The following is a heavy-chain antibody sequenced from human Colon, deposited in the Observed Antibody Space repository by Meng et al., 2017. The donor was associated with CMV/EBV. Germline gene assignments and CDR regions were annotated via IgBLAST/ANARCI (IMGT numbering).Heavy chain of an antibody. Sequence: QVQRVQSGTEVKKPGASVKVSCKNAGYTFTADHVHWVRQAPGQGLEWMGWIYPQDGGTYFAQKFQDRVTLTRDTSITTAYMELSGLTSDDTASYYCVRESWYFDFWGEGTLVTVSS. V-gene: IGHV1-2*02. CDR3: VRESWYFDF. CDR2: IYPQDGGT. D-gene: IGHD6-13*01. CDR1: GYTFTADH. J-gene: IGHJ4*02.